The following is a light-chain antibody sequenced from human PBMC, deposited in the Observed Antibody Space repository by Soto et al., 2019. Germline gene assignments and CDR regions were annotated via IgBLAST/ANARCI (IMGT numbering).Light chain of an antibody. J-gene: IGKJ2*01. CDR3: QQGHNWPLT. CDR1: QSISSE. CDR2: GAS. V-gene: IGKV3-15*01. Sequence: EIVMTQSPATLSVSPGESATLSCRASQSISSELAWYQQKPGQPPRLLIYGASTRATGVPARFTGSGSRSDFTLTISELQSEDFAVYYCQQGHNWPLTFCQGTRMEI.